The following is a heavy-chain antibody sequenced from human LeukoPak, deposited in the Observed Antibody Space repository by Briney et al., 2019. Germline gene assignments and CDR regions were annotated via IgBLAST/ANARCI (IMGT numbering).Heavy chain of an antibody. D-gene: IGHD6-19*01. CDR1: GYTFTDYH. CDR3: ARDSLRAAIAMAGGNWFDP. J-gene: IGHJ5*02. V-gene: IGHV1-46*01. Sequence: ASVKVSCKASGYTFTDYHMHWVRQAPGQGLEWMGIINPSGGSTTYAEKFQGRVTMTRDTSTSTVYMELTSLRSEDTAVYYCARDSLRAAIAMAGGNWFDPWGQGTLVTVSP. CDR2: INPSGGST.